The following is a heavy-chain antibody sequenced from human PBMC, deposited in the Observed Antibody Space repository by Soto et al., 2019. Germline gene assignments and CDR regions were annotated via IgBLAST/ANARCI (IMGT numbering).Heavy chain of an antibody. CDR3: ARVPGHKNSRGDF. CDR2: INPKSGDT. J-gene: IGHJ4*02. CDR1: GYTFTHYF. V-gene: IGHV1-2*02. Sequence: QVRLVQSGPEVRRPGASVTVSCKASGYTFTHYFIHWVRRAPGQSLEWMGYINPKSGDTHYSQTFRGRVSMTVDTSTDTASVGLSSLKSDDTAVYFCARVPGHKNSRGDFWGQGTPITVSS. D-gene: IGHD3-10*01.